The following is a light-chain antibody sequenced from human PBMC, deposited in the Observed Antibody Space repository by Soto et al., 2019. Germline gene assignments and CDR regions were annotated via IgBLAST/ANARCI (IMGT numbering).Light chain of an antibody. CDR3: QQYYSYPPT. CDR1: QGISSY. CDR2: AAS. V-gene: IGKV1-8*01. J-gene: IGKJ4*01. Sequence: IQLTQSPSFLSASIGDRVTITCRASQGISSYLAWYQQKPGKAPKLLIYAASTLQSGVPSRFNGSGSGTDFTLTISCLQSEDFATYYCQQYYSYPPTFGGGTKVDIK.